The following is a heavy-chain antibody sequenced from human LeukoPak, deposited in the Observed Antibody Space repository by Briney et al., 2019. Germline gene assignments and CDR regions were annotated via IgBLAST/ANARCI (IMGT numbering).Heavy chain of an antibody. Sequence: SETLSLTCTVSGGSISSSSYYWGWIRQPPGKGLEWIGSIYYSGSTYYNPSLKSRVTISVDTSKNQFSLKLSSVTAADTAVYYCARQAYVWGSYRLHWFDPWGQGTLVTVSS. D-gene: IGHD3-16*02. CDR2: IYYSGST. J-gene: IGHJ5*02. CDR1: GGSISSSSYY. CDR3: ARQAYVWGSYRLHWFDP. V-gene: IGHV4-39*01.